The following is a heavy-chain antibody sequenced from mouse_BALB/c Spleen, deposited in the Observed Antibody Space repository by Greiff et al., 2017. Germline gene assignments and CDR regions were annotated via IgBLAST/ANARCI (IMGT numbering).Heavy chain of an antibody. CDR1: GFSLTGYG. CDR2: IWGDGST. J-gene: IGHJ4*01. V-gene: IGHV2-6-7*01. Sequence: VKLMESGPGLVAPSQSLSITCTVSGFSLTGYGVNWVRQPPGKGLEWLGMIWGDGSTDYNSALKSRLSISKDNSKSQVFLKMNSLQTDDTARYYCARDSLIYYYGSSYGAMDYWGQGTSVTVSS. CDR3: ARDSLIYYYGSSYGAMDY. D-gene: IGHD1-1*01.